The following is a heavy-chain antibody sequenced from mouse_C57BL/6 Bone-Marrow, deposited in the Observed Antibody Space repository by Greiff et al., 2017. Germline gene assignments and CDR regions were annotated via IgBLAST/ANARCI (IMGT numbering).Heavy chain of an antibody. Sequence: QVQLQQPGAELVKPGASVKLSCKASGYTFTSYWMQWVKQRPGQGLEWIGEIDPSDSYTNYNQKFKGKATLTVDTSSSTAYMQLSSLTSEDSAVYYCARDGSGYLAWFADWGQGTLVTVSA. CDR3: ARDGSGYLAWFAD. D-gene: IGHD1-1*01. J-gene: IGHJ3*01. CDR2: IDPSDSYT. V-gene: IGHV1-50*01. CDR1: GYTFTSYW.